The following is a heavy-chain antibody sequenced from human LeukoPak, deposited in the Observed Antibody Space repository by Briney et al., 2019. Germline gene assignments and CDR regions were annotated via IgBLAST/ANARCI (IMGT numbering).Heavy chain of an antibody. J-gene: IGHJ6*02. V-gene: IGHV4-59*08. CDR2: IYYSGST. CDR3: ARHFGTVTSYGMDV. D-gene: IGHD4-17*01. Sequence: PSETPSLTCTVSGGSISSYYWSWIRQPPGKGLEWIGYIYYSGSTNYNPSLESRITISLDTSKNQFSLQLRSVTAADTAVYYCARHFGTVTSYGMDVWGLGTTVTVSS. CDR1: GGSISSYY.